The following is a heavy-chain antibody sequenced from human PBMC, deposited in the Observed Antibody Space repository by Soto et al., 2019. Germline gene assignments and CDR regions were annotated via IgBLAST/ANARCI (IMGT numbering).Heavy chain of an antibody. Sequence: GESLKISCKGSGYSFTSYWIGWVRQMPGKGLEWMGIIYPGDSDTRYSPSFQGQVTISADKSISTAYLQWSSLKASDTAMYYCARLGTYGSGSYYNGFLRYWGQGTLVTVS. CDR1: GYSFTSYW. V-gene: IGHV5-51*01. J-gene: IGHJ4*02. D-gene: IGHD3-10*01. CDR2: IYPGDSDT. CDR3: ARLGTYGSGSYYNGFLRY.